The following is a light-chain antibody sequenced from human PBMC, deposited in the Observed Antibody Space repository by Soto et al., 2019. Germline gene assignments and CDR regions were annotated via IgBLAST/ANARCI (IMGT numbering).Light chain of an antibody. V-gene: IGKV1-39*01. J-gene: IGKJ1*01. Sequence: DIHMTQSPSSLSAWVVDRCTITGRASQSISSYLNWYQQKPGKAPKLLIYAASSLQSGVPSRFSGSGSGTDFTLTISSLQPEDFATYYCQQSYSTPTFGQGTKVDIK. CDR1: QSISSY. CDR3: QQSYSTPT. CDR2: AAS.